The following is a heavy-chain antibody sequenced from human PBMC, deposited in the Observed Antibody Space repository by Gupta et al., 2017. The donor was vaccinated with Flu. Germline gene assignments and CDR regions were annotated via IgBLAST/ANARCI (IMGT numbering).Heavy chain of an antibody. J-gene: IGHJ4*02. CDR2: YSGST. D-gene: IGHD1-26*01. V-gene: IGHV4-59*08. Sequence: YSGSTNYNPSLKSRVTISVDTSKNQFSLKLSSVTAADTAVYYCARHLSSGSYYEPGYFDYWGQGTLVTVSS. CDR3: ARHLSSGSYYEPGYFDY.